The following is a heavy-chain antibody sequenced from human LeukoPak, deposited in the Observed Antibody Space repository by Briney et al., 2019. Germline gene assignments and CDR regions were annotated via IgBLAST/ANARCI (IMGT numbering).Heavy chain of an antibody. D-gene: IGHD3-22*01. V-gene: IGHV4-39*07. CDR1: GGSISSSSYY. J-gene: IGHJ5*02. CDR2: IYYSGST. CDR3: ASSQYYYHSSGYYHNWFDP. Sequence: PSETLSLTCTVSGGSISSSSYYWGWIRQPPGKGLEWIGSIYYSGSTYYNPSLKSRVTISVDTSKNQFSLKLSSVTAADTAVYYCASSQYYYHSSGYYHNWFDPWGQGTLVTVSS.